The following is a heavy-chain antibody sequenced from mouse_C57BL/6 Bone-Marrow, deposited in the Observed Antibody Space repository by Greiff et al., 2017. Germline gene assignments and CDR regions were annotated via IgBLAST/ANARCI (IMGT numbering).Heavy chain of an antibody. Sequence: QVQLQQPGAELVKPGASVKLSCKASGYTFTSYWMHWVKQRPGQGLEWIGMIHPNSGSTNYNEKFKSKATLTVDKSSSTAYMQLSSLTSEDSAVYYCAREEGYYGSSYGCAYWGQGTLVTVSA. CDR1: GYTFTSYW. D-gene: IGHD1-1*01. J-gene: IGHJ3*01. CDR2: IHPNSGST. V-gene: IGHV1-64*01. CDR3: AREEGYYGSSYGCAY.